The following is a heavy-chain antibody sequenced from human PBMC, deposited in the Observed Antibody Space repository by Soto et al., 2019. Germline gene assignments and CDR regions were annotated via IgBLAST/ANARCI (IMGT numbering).Heavy chain of an antibody. CDR1: GGSINNYY. D-gene: IGHD2-21*02. CDR3: ARLTARQTANNYCWYLHV. J-gene: IGHJ6*04. Sequence: QVQLQESGPGLVKPSETLSLTCTVSGGSINNYYWSWIRQPPGKGLEWIGYIHYSGSTNYNPSLDSRATSSVATSKNQSSLALNSVTASDTAVYFCARLTARQTANNYCWYLHVWGKGSTVIVSS. CDR2: IHYSGST. V-gene: IGHV4-59*08.